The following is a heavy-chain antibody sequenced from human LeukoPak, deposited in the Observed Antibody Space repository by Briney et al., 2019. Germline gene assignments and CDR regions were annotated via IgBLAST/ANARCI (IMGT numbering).Heavy chain of an antibody. CDR3: AKDFHYYYDSSGSDY. Sequence: GGSLRLSCAASGFTFSSYGMHWVRQAPGKGLEWVAFIRYDGSNKYYADSVKGRFTISRDNSKNTLYLQMNSLRAEDTVVYYCAKDFHYYYDSSGSDYWGQGTLVTVSS. J-gene: IGHJ4*02. CDR2: IRYDGSNK. V-gene: IGHV3-30*02. CDR1: GFTFSSYG. D-gene: IGHD3-22*01.